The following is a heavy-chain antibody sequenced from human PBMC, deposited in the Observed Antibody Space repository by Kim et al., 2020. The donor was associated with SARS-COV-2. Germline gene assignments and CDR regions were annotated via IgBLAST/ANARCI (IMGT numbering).Heavy chain of an antibody. CDR2: IWYDGSNK. V-gene: IGHV3-33*01. CDR3: ARCMFGELLSYYYYGMDV. J-gene: IGHJ6*02. D-gene: IGHD3-10*02. CDR1: GFTFSSYG. Sequence: GGSLRLSCAASGFTFSSYGMHWVRQAPGKGLEWVAVIWYDGSNKYYADSVKGRFTISRDNSKNTLYLQMNSLRAEDTAVYYCARCMFGELLSYYYYGMDVWGQGTTVTVSS.